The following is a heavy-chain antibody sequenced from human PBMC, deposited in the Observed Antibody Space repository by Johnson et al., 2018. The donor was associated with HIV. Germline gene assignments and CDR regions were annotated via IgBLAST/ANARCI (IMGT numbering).Heavy chain of an antibody. Sequence: VQLVESGGGLVQPGGSLRLSCAASGFTFSSYAMHWVRQAPGKGLEYVSAISSNGGTTYYANSVKGRFTISRDNSKNTLYLQMGSLRAEDTAIYYCARDRLGAARPNAFDIWGRGTLVTVSS. CDR2: ISSNGGTT. J-gene: IGHJ3*02. CDR1: GFTFSSYA. V-gene: IGHV3-64*01. CDR3: ARDRLGAARPNAFDI. D-gene: IGHD2-15*01.